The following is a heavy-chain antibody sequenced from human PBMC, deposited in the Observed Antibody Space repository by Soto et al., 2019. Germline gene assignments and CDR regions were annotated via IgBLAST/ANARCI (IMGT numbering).Heavy chain of an antibody. V-gene: IGHV4-30-4*01. J-gene: IGHJ5*02. CDR2: IYYSGST. CDR1: GGSIISGDYY. D-gene: IGHD2-2*01. CDR3: ARERTDGARFDP. Sequence: SETLSLTCTVSGGSIISGDYYWIWIRQPPGKGLEWIGYIYYSGSTYYSPSLKSRVTISVDTSKNQFSLKLSSVTAADTAVYYCARERTDGARFDPWGQGTLVTVSS.